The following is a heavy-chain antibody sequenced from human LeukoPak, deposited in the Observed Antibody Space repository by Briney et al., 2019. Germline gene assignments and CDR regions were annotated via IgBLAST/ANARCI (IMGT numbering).Heavy chain of an antibody. CDR1: GGSINSYY. J-gene: IGHJ4*02. V-gene: IGHV4-59*01. CDR2: ISYSGST. CDR3: ARGNAD. Sequence: TPSETLSLTCTVSGGSINSYYWSWIRQTPGKGLEWIGYISYSGSTNYNPSLKSRVTISLGTSKNQFFLKLNSVTAADTALYYCARGNADWGQGTLVTVSS.